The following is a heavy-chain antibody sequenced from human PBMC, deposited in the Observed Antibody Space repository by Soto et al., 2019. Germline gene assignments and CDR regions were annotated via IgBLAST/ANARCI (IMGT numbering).Heavy chain of an antibody. D-gene: IGHD3-16*01. Sequence: EVQLVESGGGLVQPGGSLRLSCAASGFTFSDHYLDWVRQAPGKGLEWVGRIRNKANSYVTEYAASVKGRFTISRDDSKNSLYLQMNSLTTEDTALYYCVRVRVGDLYIKFFDLCGRGTLVTVAS. V-gene: IGHV3-72*01. CDR3: VRVRVGDLYIKFFDL. CDR1: GFTFSDHY. J-gene: IGHJ2*01. CDR2: IRNKANSYVT.